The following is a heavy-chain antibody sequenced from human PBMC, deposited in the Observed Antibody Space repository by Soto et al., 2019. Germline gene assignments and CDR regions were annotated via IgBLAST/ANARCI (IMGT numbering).Heavy chain of an antibody. V-gene: IGHV4-30-2*01. CDR3: ARVPGP. CDR2: IYHSGST. CDR1: GGNIISGGYS. Sequence: SVTMCVTCAVAGGNIISGGYSWSWIRQPPGKGLEWIGYIYHSGSTYYNPSLKSRVTISVDRSKNQFSLKLSSVTAADTAVYYCARVPGPWGQGTLVTVSS. J-gene: IGHJ5*02.